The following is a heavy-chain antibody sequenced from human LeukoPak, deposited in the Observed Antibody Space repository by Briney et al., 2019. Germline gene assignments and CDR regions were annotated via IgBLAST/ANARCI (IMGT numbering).Heavy chain of an antibody. CDR1: GFTFSSYG. CDR3: AKDWRAYCGGDCYSYFDY. J-gene: IGHJ4*02. D-gene: IGHD2-21*02. CDR2: MRYDENNK. Sequence: GGSLRLSCAASGFTFSSYGMHWVRQAPGKGLECVAFMRYDENNKYYADSVKGRFTISRDNSKNTPYLQMNSLRAEDTAVYYCAKDWRAYCGGDCYSYFDYWGQGTLVTVSS. V-gene: IGHV3-30*02.